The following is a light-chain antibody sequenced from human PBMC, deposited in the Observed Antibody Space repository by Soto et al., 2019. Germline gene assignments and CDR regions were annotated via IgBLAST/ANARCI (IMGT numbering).Light chain of an antibody. Sequence: EIVLTQSPGTLSLSPGERATLSCRASQSVSSSYLAWYQQKPGQAPRLLIYDASSRATGIPDRFSGSGSGTDFTLTISILEPEDFAVYYCQQYGSSLYTFGKGTKLEIQ. V-gene: IGKV3-20*01. CDR1: QSVSSSY. CDR3: QQYGSSLYT. CDR2: DAS. J-gene: IGKJ2*01.